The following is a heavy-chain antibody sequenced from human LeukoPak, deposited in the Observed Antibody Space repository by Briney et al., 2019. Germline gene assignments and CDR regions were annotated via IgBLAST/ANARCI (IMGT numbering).Heavy chain of an antibody. D-gene: IGHD3-10*01. V-gene: IGHV5-10-1*04. CDR1: GYSFTSYW. J-gene: IGHJ4*02. CDR3: ARRYYGSGSYGDY. CDR2: IDPSDSYT. Sequence: GESLRISCKGSGYSFTSYWISWVRQMPGKGLEWMGRIDPSDSYTNYSPSFQGQVTISADKSITTAFLQWSSLKASDTAMYYCARRYYGSGSYGDYWGQGTQVTVSS.